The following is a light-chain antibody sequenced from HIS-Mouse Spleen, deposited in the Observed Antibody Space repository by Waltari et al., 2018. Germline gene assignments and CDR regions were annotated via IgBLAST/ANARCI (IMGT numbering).Light chain of an antibody. CDR1: ALPKQY. CDR3: QSADSSGTYV. J-gene: IGLJ1*01. CDR2: KES. Sequence: SYELTQPPSVSVSPGQTARNTCSGDALPKQYAYWYQQKPGQAPVLVIYKESARPSGIPGRLSGSSSGTTVTLTISGVQAEDEADYYCQSADSSGTYVFGTGTKVTVL. V-gene: IGLV3-25*03.